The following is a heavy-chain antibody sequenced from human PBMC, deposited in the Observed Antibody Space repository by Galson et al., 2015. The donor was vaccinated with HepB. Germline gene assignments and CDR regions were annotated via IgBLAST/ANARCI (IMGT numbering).Heavy chain of an antibody. D-gene: IGHD5-18*01. CDR3: ASGGPTSYGYYFPFDY. CDR2: TSYRSKWYN. Sequence: CAISGDSVSSNTAAWNWIRQAPSRGLEWLGRTSYRSKWYNDYAVSVKSRITINPDTSKNQISLQLNSVTPEDTAVHYCASGGPTSYGYYFPFDYWGQGTLVTVSS. CDR1: GDSVSSNTAA. J-gene: IGHJ4*02. V-gene: IGHV6-1*01.